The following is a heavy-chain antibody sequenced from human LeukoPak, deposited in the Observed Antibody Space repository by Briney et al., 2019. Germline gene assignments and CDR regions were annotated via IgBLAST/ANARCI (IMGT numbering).Heavy chain of an antibody. V-gene: IGHV3-66*01. CDR2: LYSSGGT. Sequence: GGSLRLSCAASGFTVSVNYMSWVRQAPGKGLQWVSVLYSSGGTNYAGSVKGRFSISRDNSENTLHLQMNSLRAEDTAVYYCAAKGNGYSGSYVFAHWGQGTLVTVSS. CDR3: AAKGNGYSGSYVFAH. CDR1: GFTVSVNY. D-gene: IGHD1-26*01. J-gene: IGHJ4*02.